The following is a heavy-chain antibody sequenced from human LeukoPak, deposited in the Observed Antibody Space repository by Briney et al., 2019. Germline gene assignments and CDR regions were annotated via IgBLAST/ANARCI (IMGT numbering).Heavy chain of an antibody. CDR2: INHSGST. D-gene: IGHD6-13*01. Sequence: PSETLSLTCAVYGGSFNGYYWSWIRQPPGKGLEWIGEINHSGSTNYNPSLKSRVTISVDTSKNQFSLKLSSVTAADTAVYYCARVGRQLAVDYWGQGTLVTVSS. CDR1: GGSFNGYY. CDR3: ARVGRQLAVDY. V-gene: IGHV4-34*01. J-gene: IGHJ4*02.